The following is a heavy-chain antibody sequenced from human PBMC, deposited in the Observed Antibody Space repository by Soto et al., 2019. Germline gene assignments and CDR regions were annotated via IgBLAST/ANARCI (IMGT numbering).Heavy chain of an antibody. D-gene: IGHD3-3*01. V-gene: IGHV1-18*01. J-gene: IGHJ6*02. CDR1: GYTCTSYG. CDR2: ISAYNGNT. CDR3: ARLYVVVGNYDFWSGDYAPYCMDD. Sequence: QVQLVQSGAEVKKPGASVKVSCKASGYTCTSYGLSWVRQAPGKGLEWMGWISAYNGNTNYAQKLQGRVPMTPDTSTSKAYRELRSLRSDDTAVYYCARLYVVVGNYDFWSGDYAPYCMDDWGQGTTVTVSS.